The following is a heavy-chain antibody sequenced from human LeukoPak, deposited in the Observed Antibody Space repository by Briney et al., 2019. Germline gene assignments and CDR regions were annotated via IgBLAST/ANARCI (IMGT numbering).Heavy chain of an antibody. V-gene: IGHV3-74*01. CDR2: INSDGSST. CDR3: AKDFGELASYYMDV. CDR1: GFTFSRYW. Sequence: PGGSLRLSCAASGFTFSRYWMHWVRQAPGKGLVWVSRINSDGSSTSYADSVRGRFTISRDNAKNTLYLQMNSLRAGDTAVYYGAKDFGELASYYMDVWGKGTTVTVSS. D-gene: IGHD3-10*01. J-gene: IGHJ6*03.